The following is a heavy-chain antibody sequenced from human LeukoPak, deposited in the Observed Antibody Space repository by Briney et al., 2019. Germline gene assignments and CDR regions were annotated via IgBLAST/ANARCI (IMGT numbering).Heavy chain of an antibody. V-gene: IGHV1-2*02. CDR1: GYTFTGYY. CDR2: INPNSGGT. D-gene: IGHD2-2*01. Sequence: ASVKVSCKASGYTFTGYYMHWVRQAPGQGLEWMGWINPNSGGTNYAQKFQGRVTMTRDTSISTAYMELSRLRSDDTAVYYCARDLCCSSTSCYNWFDPWGQGTLVTVSS. CDR3: ARDLCCSSTSCYNWFDP. J-gene: IGHJ5*02.